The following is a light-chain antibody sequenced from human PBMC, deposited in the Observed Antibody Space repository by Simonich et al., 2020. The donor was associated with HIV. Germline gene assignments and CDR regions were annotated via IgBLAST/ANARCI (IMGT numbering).Light chain of an antibody. J-gene: IGKJ4*01. CDR2: GAS. Sequence: EVVMTQSPVTLSVSPGERATLSCRASQSVSSNLAWYQQKPGQAPRLVISGASTRATGIPARFSGSGSGTEFTLTISSLQSEDFALYYCQQRSNWPSTFGGGTKVEIK. CDR3: QQRSNWPST. CDR1: QSVSSN. V-gene: IGKV3-15*01.